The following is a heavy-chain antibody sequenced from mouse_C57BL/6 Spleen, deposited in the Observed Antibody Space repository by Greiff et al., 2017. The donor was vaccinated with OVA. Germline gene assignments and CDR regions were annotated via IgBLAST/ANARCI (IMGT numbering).Heavy chain of an antibody. J-gene: IGHJ4*01. CDR1: GFTFSSYA. D-gene: IGHD1-1*01. V-gene: IGHV5-4*01. Sequence: EVMLVESGGGLVKPGGSLKLSCAASGFTFSSYAMSWVRQTPEKRLEWVATISDGGSYTYYPDNVKGRFTISRDNAKNNLYLQMSHLKSEDTAMYYCARDEYYGSSGAMDYWGQGTSVTVSS. CDR3: ARDEYYGSSGAMDY. CDR2: ISDGGSYT.